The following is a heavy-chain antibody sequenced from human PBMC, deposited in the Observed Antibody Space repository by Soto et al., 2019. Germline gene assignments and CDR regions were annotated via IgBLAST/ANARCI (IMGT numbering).Heavy chain of an antibody. Sequence: ETLSLTCTVSGGSISSYYWSWIRQPPGKGLEWIGYIYYSGSTNYNPSLKSRVTISVDTSKNQFSLKLSSVTAADTAVYYCARHLYNSSSWSFDYWGQGTLVTVSS. CDR2: IYYSGST. CDR1: GGSISSYY. J-gene: IGHJ4*02. V-gene: IGHV4-59*08. D-gene: IGHD6-13*01. CDR3: ARHLYNSSSWSFDY.